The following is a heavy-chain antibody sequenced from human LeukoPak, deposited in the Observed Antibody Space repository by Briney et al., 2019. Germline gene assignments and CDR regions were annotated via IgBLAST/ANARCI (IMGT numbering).Heavy chain of an antibody. V-gene: IGHV1-69*13. CDR2: IIPIFGTA. Sequence: GASVKVSCKASGGTFSSYAISWVRQAPGQGLEWMGGIIPIFGTANYAQKFQGRVTITADESTSTAYMELSSLRSEDTAVYYCARAYCSSTSCYNNWFDPWGQGTLVTVSS. J-gene: IGHJ5*02. D-gene: IGHD2-2*02. CDR3: ARAYCSSTSCYNNWFDP. CDR1: GGTFSSYA.